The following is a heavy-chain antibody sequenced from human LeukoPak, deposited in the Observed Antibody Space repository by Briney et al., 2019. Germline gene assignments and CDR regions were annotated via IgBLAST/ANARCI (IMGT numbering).Heavy chain of an antibody. CDR1: VGPVSGYY. J-gene: IGHJ6*02. V-gene: IGHV4-34*01. CDR2: FNHSGHT. Sequence: SETLSLTCAVNVGPVSGYYWSWVRHPPGKGLEWIGEFNHSGHTNYNPSLTSRVTISVDSSNSHFSLRLTSVTAADTAVYCATRTSLTYYYNRREVFGLDVWGQGTTVTVSS. CDR3: TRTSLTYYYNRREVFGLDV. D-gene: IGHD3-22*01.